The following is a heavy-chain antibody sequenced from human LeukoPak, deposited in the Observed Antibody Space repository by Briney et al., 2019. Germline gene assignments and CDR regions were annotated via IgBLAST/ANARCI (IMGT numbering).Heavy chain of an antibody. V-gene: IGHV4-59*08. CDR3: ARGDYGDFHFDY. J-gene: IGHJ4*02. D-gene: IGHD4-17*01. Sequence: SETLSLTCTVSGGSIRSYYWSWIRQPPGKGLEWIGYIYYSGSTNYNPSLKSRVTISVDTSKNQFSLKLSSVTAADTAVYYCARGDYGDFHFDYWGQGTLVTVSS. CDR1: GGSIRSYY. CDR2: IYYSGST.